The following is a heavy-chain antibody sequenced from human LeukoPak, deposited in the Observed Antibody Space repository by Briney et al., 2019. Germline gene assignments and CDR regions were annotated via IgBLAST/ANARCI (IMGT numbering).Heavy chain of an antibody. Sequence: GGPLRLSCTASGFNLGDYGMSWFRQAPGKGLEWVGVIRSKTYGGTTEYAASVKGRFTISRGDFKSIAHLQMNSLKTEDTAVYYCTRERNRIGDYWGQGTLVTVSS. CDR1: GFNLGDYG. CDR3: TRERNRIGDY. V-gene: IGHV3-49*03. J-gene: IGHJ4*02. CDR2: IRSKTYGGTT. D-gene: IGHD2-15*01.